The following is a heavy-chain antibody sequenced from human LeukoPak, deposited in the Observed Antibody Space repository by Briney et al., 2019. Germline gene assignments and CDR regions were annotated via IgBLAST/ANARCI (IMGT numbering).Heavy chain of an antibody. CDR1: GYTFTGYY. V-gene: IGHV1-2*02. Sequence: ASVKVSCKASGYTFTGYYMHWVRQAPGQGLEWMGWINPNSGGTNYAQKFQGRVTMTRDTSISTAYMELSRLRSDDTAVYYCARDRYYGSGSYADYCGQGTLVTVSS. CDR3: ARDRYYGSGSYADY. J-gene: IGHJ4*02. CDR2: INPNSGGT. D-gene: IGHD3-10*01.